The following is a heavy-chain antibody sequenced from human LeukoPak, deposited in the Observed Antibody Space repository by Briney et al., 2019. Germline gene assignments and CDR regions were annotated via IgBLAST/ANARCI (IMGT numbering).Heavy chain of an antibody. V-gene: IGHV1-2*02. CDR3: ARDGYDYAGGSVY. CDR2: INPHSGGT. D-gene: IGHD4/OR15-4a*01. Sequence: ASVKVSCKASGYTFSDYYVHWVRQAPGQGREWMGWINPHSGGTNYAQKFQGRVTMIRDTSISTAYMELSTLRSDDTAVYYCARDGYDYAGGSVYWGQGTLVTVSS. CDR1: GYTFSDYY. J-gene: IGHJ4*02.